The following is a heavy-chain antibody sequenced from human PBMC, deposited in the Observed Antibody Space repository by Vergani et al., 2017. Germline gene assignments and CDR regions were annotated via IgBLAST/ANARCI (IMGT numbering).Heavy chain of an antibody. CDR3: ARMAYCGGDCYSFDY. V-gene: IGHV4-38-2*02. CDR2: IYHSGST. D-gene: IGHD2-21*02. CDR1: GYSISSGYY. Sequence: QVQLQESGPGLVKPSETLSLTCTVSGYSISSGYYWGWIRQPPGKGLEWIGSIYHSGSTYYNPSLKSRVTISVDTSKNQFSLKLSSVTAADTAVYYCARMAYCGGDCYSFDYWGQGTLVTVSS. J-gene: IGHJ4*02.